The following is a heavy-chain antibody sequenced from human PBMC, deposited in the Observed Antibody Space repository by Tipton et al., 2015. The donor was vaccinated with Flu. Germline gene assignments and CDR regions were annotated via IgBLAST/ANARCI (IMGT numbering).Heavy chain of an antibody. D-gene: IGHD3-10*01. CDR2: ISYDGSNK. CDR3: AGSFGSGSDPLDS. Sequence: SLRLSCAASGFTFSSYGMHWVRQAPDKGLEWVAVISYDGSNKYYADSVKGRFTISRDISKNTLYLQMGSLKYDDTAVYYCAGSFGSGSDPLDSWGQGTLVTVSS. V-gene: IGHV3-30*03. CDR1: GFTFSSYG. J-gene: IGHJ5*01.